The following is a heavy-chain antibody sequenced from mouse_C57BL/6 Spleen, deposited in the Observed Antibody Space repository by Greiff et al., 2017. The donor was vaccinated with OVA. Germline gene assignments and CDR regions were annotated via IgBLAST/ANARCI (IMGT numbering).Heavy chain of an antibody. J-gene: IGHJ2*01. D-gene: IGHD2-10*02. Sequence: VNLVESGAELARPGASVKMSCKASGYTFTSYTMHWVKQRPGQGLEWIGYINPSSGYTKYNQKFKDKATLTADKSSSTAYMQLSSLTSEDSAVYYCARASLAYWGQGTTLTVSS. CDR1: GYTFTSYT. CDR3: ARASLAY. CDR2: INPSSGYT. V-gene: IGHV1-4*01.